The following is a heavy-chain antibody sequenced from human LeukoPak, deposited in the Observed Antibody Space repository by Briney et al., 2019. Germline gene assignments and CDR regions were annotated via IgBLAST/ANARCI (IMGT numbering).Heavy chain of an antibody. CDR1: GGSISSHY. CDR2: IYYSGST. CDR3: ARVGGSYYLSLFDP. J-gene: IGHJ5*02. D-gene: IGHD1-26*01. Sequence: SETLSLTYTVSGGSISSHYWSWLRQPPGKGLEWIGYIYYSGSTNYNPSLKSRVTISVDTSKNQLSLKLNSVTAADTAVYYCARVGGSYYLSLFDPWGQGTLVTVSS. V-gene: IGHV4-59*11.